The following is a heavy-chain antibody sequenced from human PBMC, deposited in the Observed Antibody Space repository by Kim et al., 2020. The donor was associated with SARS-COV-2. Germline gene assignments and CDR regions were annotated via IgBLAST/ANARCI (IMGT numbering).Heavy chain of an antibody. D-gene: IGHD6-19*01. V-gene: IGHV1-46*01. J-gene: IGHJ4*02. CDR3: ARSDQGQWLARIDY. Sequence: EQRFQGRVTMTRDTSTSTVYMELRSLTSEDTALYYCARSDQGQWLARIDYWGQGILVTVSS.